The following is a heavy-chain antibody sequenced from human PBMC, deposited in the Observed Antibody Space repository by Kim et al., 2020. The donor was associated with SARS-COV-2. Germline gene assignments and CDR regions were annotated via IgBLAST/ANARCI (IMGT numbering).Heavy chain of an antibody. Sequence: GGSLRLSCAASGFTFDDYAMHWVRQAPGKGLEWVSLISGDGGSTYYADSVKGRFTISRDNSKNSLYLQMNSLRTEDTALYYCAKDIVAARQPRGYYYYGMDVWGQGTTVTVSS. CDR2: ISGDGGST. J-gene: IGHJ6*02. D-gene: IGHD1-26*01. CDR1: GFTFDDYA. V-gene: IGHV3-43*02. CDR3: AKDIVAARQPRGYYYYGMDV.